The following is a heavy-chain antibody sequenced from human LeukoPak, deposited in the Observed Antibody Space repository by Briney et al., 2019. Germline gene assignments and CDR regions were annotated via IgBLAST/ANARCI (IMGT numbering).Heavy chain of an antibody. Sequence: GGSLRLSCAASGFTFSSYAMSWVRQAPGKGLEWVSAISGSGGSTYYADSVKGRFTISRDNSKNTLYLQMNSLRVEDTAVYYCAKPMVRGVITPLFDYWGQGTLVTVSS. CDR1: GFTFSSYA. CDR2: ISGSGGST. V-gene: IGHV3-23*01. J-gene: IGHJ4*02. D-gene: IGHD3-10*01. CDR3: AKPMVRGVITPLFDY.